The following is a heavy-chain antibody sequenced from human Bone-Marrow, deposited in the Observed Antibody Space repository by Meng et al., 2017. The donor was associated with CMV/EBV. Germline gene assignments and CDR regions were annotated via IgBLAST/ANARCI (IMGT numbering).Heavy chain of an antibody. V-gene: IGHV1-2*02. CDR3: ARSGEYGDYYDY. CDR2: INPNSGGT. D-gene: IGHD6-6*01. J-gene: IGHJ4*02. CDR1: GYTFTGYY. Sequence: CKASGYTFTGYYMHWVRQATGQGLEWMGWINPNSGGTNYAQKFQGRVTMTRDTSISTAYMELSRLRSDDTAVYYCARSGEYGDYYDYWGQGTLVTVSS.